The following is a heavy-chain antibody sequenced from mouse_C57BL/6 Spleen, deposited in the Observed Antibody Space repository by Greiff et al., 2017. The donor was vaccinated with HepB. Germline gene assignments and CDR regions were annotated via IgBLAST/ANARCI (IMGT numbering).Heavy chain of an antibody. J-gene: IGHJ2*01. CDR1: GYTFTEYT. CDR3: ARPGDYYGSSPYYFDY. V-gene: IGHV1-62-2*01. CDR2: FYPGSGSI. Sequence: QVQLQQSGAELVKPGASVKLSCKASGYTFTEYTIHWVKQRSGQGLEWIGWFYPGSGSIKYNEKFKDKATLTADKSSSTVYMELSRLTSEDSAVYVCARPGDYYGSSPYYFDYWGQGTTLTVSS. D-gene: IGHD1-1*01.